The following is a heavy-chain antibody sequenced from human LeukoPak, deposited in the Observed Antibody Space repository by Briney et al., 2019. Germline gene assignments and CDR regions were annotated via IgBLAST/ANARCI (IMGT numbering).Heavy chain of an antibody. V-gene: IGHV1-2*02. CDR3: ARGHYDSSGYYSTYYYYGMEV. CDR1: GYTFTGYY. Sequence: ASVKVSCKASGYTFTGYYMHWVRQAPGQGLEWMGWINPNSGGTNYAQKFQGRVTMTRDTSISTAYMELSRLRSDDTAVYYCARGHYDSSGYYSTYYYYGMEVWGQGTTVTVSS. J-gene: IGHJ6*02. CDR2: INPNSGGT. D-gene: IGHD3-22*01.